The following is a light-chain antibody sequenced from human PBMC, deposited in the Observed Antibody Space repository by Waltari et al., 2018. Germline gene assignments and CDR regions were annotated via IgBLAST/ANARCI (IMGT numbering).Light chain of an antibody. CDR2: AVS. CDR1: SSDVGNYKR. Sequence: QSALTQPASVSGSPGQSITISCTGTSSDVGNYKRVSWYQQPPGKAPKLMIYAVSKRPSGVSDRVSGSKSGDMASLTISGLQPEDEAEYFCSSYAGSSKGVFGGGTKVTVL. J-gene: IGLJ2*01. V-gene: IGLV2-23*02. CDR3: SSYAGSSKGV.